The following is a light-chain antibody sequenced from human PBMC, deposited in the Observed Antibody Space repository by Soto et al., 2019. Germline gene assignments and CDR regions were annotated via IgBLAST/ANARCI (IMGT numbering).Light chain of an antibody. Sequence: DIQMTQSPSTLSPSVGERVTFTCRPSQGVSNWLPWNQQKPGKAPNLLIYDVSTLETGVPSRFSGSGSGTVCILTISSLLSDDFATYYCQQYDSFPLTFGQGTKGEMK. CDR3: QQYDSFPLT. V-gene: IGKV1-5*01. CDR2: DVS. J-gene: IGKJ1*01. CDR1: QGVSNW.